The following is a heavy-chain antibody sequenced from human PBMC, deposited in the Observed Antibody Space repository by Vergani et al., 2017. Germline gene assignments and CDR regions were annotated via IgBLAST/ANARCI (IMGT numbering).Heavy chain of an antibody. D-gene: IGHD2-21*02. CDR1: GLTFSDYY. V-gene: IGHV3-11*01. Sequence: QVQLVESGGGLVKPGGSLRLSCAASGLTFSDYYMSWIRQAPGKGLEWVSDIMSSGSTIYYADAVKGRFTISRDNAKNSLYMQMNSLRAEDTAVYYCARDRPRHIVVVTSHYYYCMYVWGQGTMVTVSS. J-gene: IGHJ6*02. CDR3: ARDRPRHIVVVTSHYYYCMYV. CDR2: IMSSGSTI.